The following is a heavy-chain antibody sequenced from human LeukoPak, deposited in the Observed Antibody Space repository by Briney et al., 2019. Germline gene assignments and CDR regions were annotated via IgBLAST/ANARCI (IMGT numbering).Heavy chain of an antibody. J-gene: IGHJ4*02. V-gene: IGHV3-48*04. D-gene: IGHD3-3*01. Sequence: GGSLRLSCAASGFTFSSYSMNWVRQAPGKGLEWVSFISSSRTTVYYADSVKGRFTISRDNAENSVSLQMNSLRAEDTAVYYCARDQYDTWSRRGNFDSWGQGTLVIVSS. CDR3: ARDQYDTWSRRGNFDS. CDR1: GFTFSSYS. CDR2: ISSSRTTV.